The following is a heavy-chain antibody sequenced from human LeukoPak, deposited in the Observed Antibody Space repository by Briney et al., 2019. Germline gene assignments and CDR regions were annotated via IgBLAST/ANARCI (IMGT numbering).Heavy chain of an antibody. CDR1: GGSISSYY. CDR2: IYTSGST. D-gene: IGHD4-17*01. CDR3: ARLWSGYGDYEGYFDY. J-gene: IGHJ4*02. Sequence: SETLSLTCTVSGGSISSYYWSWIRQPPGKGLEWIGYIYTSGSTNYNPSLKSRVTISVDTSKNQFSLKLSSVTAADTAVYYCARLWSGYGDYEGYFDYWGQGTLVTVSS. V-gene: IGHV4-4*09.